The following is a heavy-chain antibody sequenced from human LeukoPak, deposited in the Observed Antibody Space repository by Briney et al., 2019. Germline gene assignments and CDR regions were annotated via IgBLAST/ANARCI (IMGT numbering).Heavy chain of an antibody. V-gene: IGHV1-18*01. CDR2: ISAYNGNT. Sequence: ASVKVSCKASGYTFTSYGISWVRQAPGQGLEWMGWISAYNGNTNYAQKLQGRVTMTTDTSTSTAYMELRSLRSDDTAVYYCARDLGPLLLYCSGGSCYGMDVWGQGTTVTVSS. CDR1: GYTFTSYG. D-gene: IGHD2-15*01. CDR3: ARDLGPLLLYCSGGSCYGMDV. J-gene: IGHJ6*02.